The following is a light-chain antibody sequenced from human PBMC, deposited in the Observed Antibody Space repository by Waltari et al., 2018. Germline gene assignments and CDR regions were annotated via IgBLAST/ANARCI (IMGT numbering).Light chain of an antibody. Sequence: DIVMTQSPNSRAVSLGERATISCKSSQSILYSSNNRNFLSWYQKKPGQPPKLLIYWASTRESGVPDRFIGSGSGTDFTLTISSLQAEDVAVYYCQQYYSDKTFGQGTKVEIK. CDR2: WAS. J-gene: IGKJ1*01. V-gene: IGKV4-1*01. CDR1: QSILYSSNNRNF. CDR3: QQYYSDKT.